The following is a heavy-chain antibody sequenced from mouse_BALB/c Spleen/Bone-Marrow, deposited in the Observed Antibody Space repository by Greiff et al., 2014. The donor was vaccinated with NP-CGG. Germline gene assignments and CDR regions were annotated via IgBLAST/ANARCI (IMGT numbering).Heavy chain of an antibody. J-gene: IGHJ1*01. V-gene: IGHV1S29*02. D-gene: IGHD2-10*02. CDR2: IYPYNGGT. Sequence: VQLQQSGPELVKPEASVKISCKASGYTFTDYNMHWVKQSHGKSLEWIGYIYPYNGGTGYNQKFKSKATLTVDNSSSTAYMELRSLTSEDSAVYYCARSYGNWYFDVWGAGTTVTVSS. CDR3: ARSYGNWYFDV. CDR1: GYTFTDYN.